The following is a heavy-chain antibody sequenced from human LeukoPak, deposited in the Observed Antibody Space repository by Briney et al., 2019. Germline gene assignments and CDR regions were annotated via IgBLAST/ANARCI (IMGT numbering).Heavy chain of an antibody. D-gene: IGHD5-24*01. CDR2: ISAYNGNT. J-gene: IGHJ4*02. CDR3: ARYMDGYNNDY. Sequence: ASVKVSCKASGYTFTTYGISWVRQAPGQGLEWMGWISAYNGNTDYAQKLQGRVTMTTDTSTSTAYMEVRSLRSDDTAVYYCARYMDGYNNDYWGQGTLVTVSS. V-gene: IGHV1-18*01. CDR1: GYTFTTYG.